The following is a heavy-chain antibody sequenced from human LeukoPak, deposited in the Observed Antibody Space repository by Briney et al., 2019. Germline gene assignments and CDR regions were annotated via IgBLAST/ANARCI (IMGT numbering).Heavy chain of an antibody. D-gene: IGHD7-27*01. CDR2: ISGSGSNT. CDR1: GFTFSSYA. Sequence: GGSLRLSCTASGFTFSSYAMSWVRQAPGQGLEWVSAISGSGSNTYYADSVKGRLTISRDNSKNTLYLQMNSLRAEDTAVYYCAKTGAGYYYMDVWGKGTTVTVSS. CDR3: AKTGAGYYYMDV. J-gene: IGHJ6*03. V-gene: IGHV3-23*01.